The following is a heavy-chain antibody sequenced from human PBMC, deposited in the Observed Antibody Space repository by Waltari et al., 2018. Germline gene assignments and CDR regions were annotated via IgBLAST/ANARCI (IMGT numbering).Heavy chain of an antibody. CDR2: IYSGGST. CDR3: AKDGGTGVEGYFDY. J-gene: IGHJ4*02. Sequence: EVQLLESGGGLVQPGGSLRLSCAASGFTFSSYAMSWVRQAPGKGLEWVSVIYSGGSTYYADSVKGRFTISRDNSKNTLYLQMNSLRAEDTAVYYCAKDGGTGVEGYFDYWGQGTLVTVSS. D-gene: IGHD7-27*01. V-gene: IGHV3-23*03. CDR1: GFTFSSYA.